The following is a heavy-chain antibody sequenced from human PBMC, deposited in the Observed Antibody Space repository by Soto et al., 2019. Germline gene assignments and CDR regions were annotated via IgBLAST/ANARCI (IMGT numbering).Heavy chain of an antibody. CDR1: GFTFSSYW. D-gene: IGHD6-13*01. CDR3: ARAGVLAAAGPGY. CDR2: IKQDGSEK. Sequence: EVQLVESGGGLVQPGGSLRLSCAASGFTFSSYWMSWVRQAPGKGLEWVANIKQDGSEKYYVDSVKGRFTISRDNAKNSLYLQMNSLRAEDTAVYYCARAGVLAAAGPGYWGQGTQVTVSS. J-gene: IGHJ4*02. V-gene: IGHV3-7*01.